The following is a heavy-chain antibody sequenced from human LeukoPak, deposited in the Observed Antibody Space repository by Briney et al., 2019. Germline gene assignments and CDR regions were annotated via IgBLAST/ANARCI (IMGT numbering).Heavy chain of an antibody. CDR1: GFTFSNYG. CDR2: IWYDGSNK. V-gene: IGHV3-33*06. CDR3: AKGDGYDYGYFDY. J-gene: IGHJ4*02. Sequence: GGSLRLSCAASGFTFSNYGIHWVRQVPGKGLEWVAVIWYDGSNKYYADSVKGRFTISRDNSKNTLYLQMNSLRAEDTAVYYCAKGDGYDYGYFDYWGQGTLVTVSS. D-gene: IGHD4-17*01.